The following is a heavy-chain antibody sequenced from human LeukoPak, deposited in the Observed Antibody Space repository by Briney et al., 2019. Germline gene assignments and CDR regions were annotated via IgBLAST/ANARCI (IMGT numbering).Heavy chain of an antibody. CDR1: GYTFTSYG. V-gene: IGHV1-18*01. CDR3: ARLYPGYCSSTSCYRTGSYYYYYMDV. D-gene: IGHD2-2*02. Sequence: ASVKVSCKASGYTFTSYGISWVRQAPGQGLEWMGWISAYNGNTNYAQKLQGRVTMTTDTSTSTAYMELRSLRSDDTAVYYCARLYPGYCSSTSCYRTGSYYYYYMDVWGKGTTVTVSS. J-gene: IGHJ6*03. CDR2: ISAYNGNT.